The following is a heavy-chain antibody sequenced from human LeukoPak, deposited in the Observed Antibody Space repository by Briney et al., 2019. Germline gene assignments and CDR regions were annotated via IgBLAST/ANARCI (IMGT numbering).Heavy chain of an antibody. D-gene: IGHD3-10*01. Sequence: ASVKVSCKASGYTFTSYGISWVRQAPGQGLEWMGWISAYNGNTNYAQKLQGRVTMTTDTSTSTAYMELRSLRSDDTAVYYCARVLNMVWGAPLGYWGQGTLVTVSS. CDR1: GYTFTSYG. CDR3: ARVLNMVWGAPLGY. CDR2: ISAYNGNT. V-gene: IGHV1-18*01. J-gene: IGHJ4*02.